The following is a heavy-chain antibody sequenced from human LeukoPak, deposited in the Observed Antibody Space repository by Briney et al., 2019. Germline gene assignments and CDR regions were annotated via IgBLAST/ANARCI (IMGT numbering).Heavy chain of an antibody. D-gene: IGHD3-10*01. J-gene: IGHJ4*02. CDR3: ARLHGSGSYEIDY. CDR1: GGSISSYY. CDR2: IYYSGST. Sequence: PSETLSLTCTVSGGSISSYYWSWIRQPPGKGLDWIWYIYYSGSTNYNPSLKSRVTISVDTSKNQFSLKLSSVTAADTDVYYCARLHGSGSYEIDYWGQGTLVTVSS. V-gene: IGHV4-59*01.